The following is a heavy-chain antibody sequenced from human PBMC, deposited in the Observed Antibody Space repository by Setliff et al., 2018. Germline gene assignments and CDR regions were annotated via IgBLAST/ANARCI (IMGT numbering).Heavy chain of an antibody. J-gene: IGHJ3*02. CDR1: GFTCGDYA. Sequence: KAGGSLRLSCTASGFTCGDYAMSWVRQAPGKGLEWVSSISSSSSYIYYADSVKGRFTISRDNAKNSLYLQRNSLRAEDTAVYYCARGARGGPDAFDIWGQGTRVTVS. CDR2: ISSSSSYI. CDR3: ARGARGGPDAFDI. V-gene: IGHV3-21*04. D-gene: IGHD3-16*01.